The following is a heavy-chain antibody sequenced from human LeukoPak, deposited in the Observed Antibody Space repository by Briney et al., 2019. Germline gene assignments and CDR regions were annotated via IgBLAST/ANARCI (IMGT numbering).Heavy chain of an antibody. D-gene: IGHD5-12*01. V-gene: IGHV3-48*03. J-gene: IGHJ4*02. Sequence: GGSLRLSCAASGFTFSSYEMNWVRQAPGQGVECVSYISISGSTIYYSDSLNGIFTISRDNSKDALYHQMNSLRAEDTAVYYCGRIMVATTREAFDYWGQGTLVTVSS. CDR1: GFTFSSYE. CDR3: GRIMVATTREAFDY. CDR2: ISISGSTI.